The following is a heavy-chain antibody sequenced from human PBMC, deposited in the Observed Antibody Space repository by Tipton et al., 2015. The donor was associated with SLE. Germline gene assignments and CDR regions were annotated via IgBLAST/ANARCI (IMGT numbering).Heavy chain of an antibody. CDR3: ARGGFLGIAARRRGYYFDY. V-gene: IGHV4-34*01. D-gene: IGHD6-6*01. Sequence: TLSLTCAVYGGSFSGYYWSWIRQPPGKGLEWIGEINHSGSTNYNPSLKSRVTISVDTSTNQFSRKLSSVTAADTAVYYCARGGFLGIAARRRGYYFDYWGQGTLVTVSS. J-gene: IGHJ4*02. CDR2: INHSGST. CDR1: GGSFSGYY.